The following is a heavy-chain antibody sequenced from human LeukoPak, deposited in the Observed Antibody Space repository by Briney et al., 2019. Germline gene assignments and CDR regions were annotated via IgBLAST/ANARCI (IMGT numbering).Heavy chain of an antibody. CDR1: GFTFSDHY. J-gene: IGHJ4*02. CDR2: IYSGGST. CDR3: ASYSYDSSGIDY. Sequence: GGSLRLSCAASGFTFSDHYMDWVRQAPGKGLEWVSVIYSGGSTYYADSVKGRFTISRDNSKNTLYLQMNSLRAEDTAVYYCASYSYDSSGIDYWGQGTLVTVSS. D-gene: IGHD3-22*01. V-gene: IGHV3-53*01.